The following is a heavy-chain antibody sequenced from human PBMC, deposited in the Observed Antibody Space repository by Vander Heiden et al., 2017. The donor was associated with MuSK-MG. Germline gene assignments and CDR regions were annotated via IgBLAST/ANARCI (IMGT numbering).Heavy chain of an antibody. J-gene: IGHJ6*02. Sequence: EVQLLESGGGLVQPGGSLRLSCAASGITFSTYAMNWVRQAPGKGLEWVSAISGSAHSTHYADSVKGRFTISRDNSKNTLFLQMNSLRAEDTAVYYCAKTRGWLYGMDVWGQGTTVTFSS. V-gene: IGHV3-23*01. CDR3: AKTRGWLYGMDV. D-gene: IGHD6-19*01. CDR2: ISGSAHST. CDR1: GITFSTYA.